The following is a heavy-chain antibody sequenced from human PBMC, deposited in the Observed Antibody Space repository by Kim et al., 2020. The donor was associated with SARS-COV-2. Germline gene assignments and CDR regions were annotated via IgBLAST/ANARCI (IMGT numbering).Heavy chain of an antibody. J-gene: IGHJ6*02. CDR2: IYPGDSDT. CDR3: ARHGITMVRGVISYYYGMDV. D-gene: IGHD3-10*01. CDR1: GYSFTSYW. V-gene: IGHV5-51*01. Sequence: GESLKISCKGSGYSFTSYWIGWVRQMPGKGLEWMGIIYPGDSDTRYSPSFQGQVTISADKSISTAYLQWSSLKASDTAMYYCARHGITMVRGVISYYYGMDVWGQGTTVTVSS.